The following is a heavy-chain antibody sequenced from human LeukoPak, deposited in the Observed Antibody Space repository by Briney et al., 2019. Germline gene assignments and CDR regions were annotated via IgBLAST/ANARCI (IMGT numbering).Heavy chain of an antibody. CDR1: GGSFGGYY. Sequence: SGTLSFTCAVYGGSFGGYYWSWIPQPPGKGLEWIGEINNSGSTNYNPSLKSRVTISVDTSKKQFSLNLSSVTAADTAVYYCARGRITMVRGVMYWFDPGGQGTLVTVSS. J-gene: IGHJ5*02. D-gene: IGHD3-10*01. V-gene: IGHV4-34*01. CDR2: INNSGST. CDR3: ARGRITMVRGVMYWFDP.